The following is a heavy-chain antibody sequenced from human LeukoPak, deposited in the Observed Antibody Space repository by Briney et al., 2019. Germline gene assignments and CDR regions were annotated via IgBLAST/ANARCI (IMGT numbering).Heavy chain of an antibody. CDR1: GFMFSSSE. D-gene: IGHD3-10*01. V-gene: IGHV3-48*03. CDR2: ISSSGSTI. CDR3: AKRASGSGTSLYYFDY. J-gene: IGHJ4*02. Sequence: TGGSLRLSCAASGFMFSSSEMTWVRQGPGMGLEWVSYISSSGSTIYYADSVKGRFTISRDNAKDSLYLQMNSLRAEDTAVYYCAKRASGSGTSLYYFDYWGQGTLVTVSS.